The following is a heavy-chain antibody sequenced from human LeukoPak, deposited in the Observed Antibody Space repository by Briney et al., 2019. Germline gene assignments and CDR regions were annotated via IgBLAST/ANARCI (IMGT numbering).Heavy chain of an antibody. Sequence: GASVKVSCKASGYTFTSYDINWVRQATGQGLEWMGWMNPNSGNTGYAQKFQGRVTMTRNTSISTAYMELSSLRSEDTAVYYCARRLLWFGDQLDYNWFDPWGQGTLVTVSS. V-gene: IGHV1-8*02. CDR1: GYTFTSYD. CDR2: MNPNSGNT. D-gene: IGHD3-10*01. CDR3: ARRLLWFGDQLDYNWFDP. J-gene: IGHJ5*02.